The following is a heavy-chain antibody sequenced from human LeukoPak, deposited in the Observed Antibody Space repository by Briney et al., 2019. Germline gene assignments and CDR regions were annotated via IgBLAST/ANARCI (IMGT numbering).Heavy chain of an antibody. V-gene: IGHV3-30-3*01. Sequence: PGGSLRLSCAASGFTFNSYAMHWVRQAPGKGLEWVAVISYDGSNKYYADSVKGRFTISRDNSKNTLYLQMNSLRPDDTAVYYCASPRVNYYDSSGYYGGGGYYFDYWGQGTLVTVSS. CDR1: GFTFNSYA. D-gene: IGHD3-22*01. J-gene: IGHJ4*02. CDR2: ISYDGSNK. CDR3: ASPRVNYYDSSGYYGGGGYYFDY.